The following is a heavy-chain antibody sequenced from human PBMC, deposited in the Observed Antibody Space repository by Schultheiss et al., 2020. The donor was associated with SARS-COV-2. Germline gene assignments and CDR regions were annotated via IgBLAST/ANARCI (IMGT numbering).Heavy chain of an antibody. D-gene: IGHD4-23*01. CDR1: GSTFFTSYN. Sequence: GGSLRLSCAHSGSTFFTSYNMNWVRQAPGKGLEWVSSISSSSSHIYYGDSVKGRFTISRDNAKNTLYLQMNSLRAEDTAVYYCARDHFGYNSLDYWGQGTVVTVSS. CDR2: ISSSSSHI. V-gene: IGHV3-21*01. CDR3: ARDHFGYNSLDY. J-gene: IGHJ4*02.